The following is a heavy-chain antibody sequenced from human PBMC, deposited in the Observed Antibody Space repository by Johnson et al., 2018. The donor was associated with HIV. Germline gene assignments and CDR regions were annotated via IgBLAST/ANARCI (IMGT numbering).Heavy chain of an antibody. CDR1: GFTFSSYG. Sequence: QMLLVESGGGVVQPGRSLRLSCAASGFTFSSYGMHWVRQAPGKGLEWVAVISYDGSNKYYADSVKGRFNISRDNSKNTLYLQMNSLRAEDSALYYCAKPPSMGADAFDVWGQGTMVTVSS. V-gene: IGHV3-30*18. J-gene: IGHJ3*01. D-gene: IGHD3-16*01. CDR3: AKPPSMGADAFDV. CDR2: ISYDGSNK.